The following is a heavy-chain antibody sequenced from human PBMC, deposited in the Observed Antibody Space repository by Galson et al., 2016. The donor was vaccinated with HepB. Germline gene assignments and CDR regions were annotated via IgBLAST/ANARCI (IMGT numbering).Heavy chain of an antibody. J-gene: IGHJ5*02. D-gene: IGHD3/OR15-3a*01. CDR1: GDSITSGAFD. CDR3: ARARACRWTGALSS. Sequence: TLSLTCTISGDSITSGAFDWTWIRQPAGKGLEWIGRIYTTGSTRYSPSLKSRVSISIDTSKNQVSLSLTYATAADSAVYYCARARACRWTGALSSWGQGTLVTVSS. CDR2: IYTTGST. V-gene: IGHV4-61*02.